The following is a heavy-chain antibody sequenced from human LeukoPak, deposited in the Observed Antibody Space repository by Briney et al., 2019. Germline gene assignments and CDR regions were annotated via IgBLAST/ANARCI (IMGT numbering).Heavy chain of an antibody. CDR3: AREPFRRVAAYGGNWFDP. D-gene: IGHD2-15*01. Sequence: ASVKVSCKASGYTFTGYYMHWVRQAPVQGLESMGWINPNSGGTNYAQKFQGRVTMTRDTSISTAYMELSRLRSDDTAVYYCAREPFRRVAAYGGNWFDPWGQGTLVTVSS. J-gene: IGHJ5*02. V-gene: IGHV1-2*02. CDR1: GYTFTGYY. CDR2: INPNSGGT.